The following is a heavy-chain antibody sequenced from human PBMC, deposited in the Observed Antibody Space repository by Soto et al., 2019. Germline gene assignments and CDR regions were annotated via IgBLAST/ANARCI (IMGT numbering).Heavy chain of an antibody. CDR2: IYYSGST. Sequence: SETLSLTCTVSGGSISSGGYYWSWIRQHPGKGLEWIGYIYYSGSTYYNPSLKSRVTISVDTSKNQFSLKLSSVTAADTAVYYCARGPLVVPAARGGYWFALWGQGTLVTVSS. D-gene: IGHD2-2*01. J-gene: IGHJ5*01. CDR3: ARGPLVVPAARGGYWFAL. V-gene: IGHV4-31*03. CDR1: GGSISSGGYY.